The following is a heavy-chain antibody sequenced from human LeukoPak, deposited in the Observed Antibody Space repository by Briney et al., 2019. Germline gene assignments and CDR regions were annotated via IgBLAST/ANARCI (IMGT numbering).Heavy chain of an antibody. Sequence: SETLSLTCTVSGGSISSYYWSWIRQPPGKGLEWIGYIYYSGSTNYNPSLKSRATISVDTSKNQFSLKLSSVTAADTAVYYCARGFLKAARPMDVWGKGTTVTVSS. CDR2: IYYSGST. D-gene: IGHD6-6*01. V-gene: IGHV4-59*01. J-gene: IGHJ6*03. CDR1: GGSISSYY. CDR3: ARGFLKAARPMDV.